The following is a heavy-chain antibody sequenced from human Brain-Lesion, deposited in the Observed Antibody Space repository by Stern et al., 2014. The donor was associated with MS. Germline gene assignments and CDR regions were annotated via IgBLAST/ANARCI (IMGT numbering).Heavy chain of an antibody. CDR2: IWPGDSDT. J-gene: IGHJ4*02. V-gene: IGHV5-51*01. CDR3: ARRGDSSSSGFDY. Sequence: QLVQSGAEVKKPGESLKISCKGSGYRFTSNWIGWVRQMPGKGLEGMGIIWPGDSDTRYSPSFQGQVTISADKSISTAYLQWGSLQASDAAMYYCARRGDSSSSGFDYWGQGTLVIVSS. CDR1: GYRFTSNW. D-gene: IGHD6-6*01.